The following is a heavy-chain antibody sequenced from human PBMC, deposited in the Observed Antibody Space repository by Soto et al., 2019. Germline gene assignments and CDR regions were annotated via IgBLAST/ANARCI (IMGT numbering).Heavy chain of an antibody. CDR1: GFMFSTYV. CDR2: INGRSNYK. CDR3: AREDGIAGETSAFDY. V-gene: IGHV3-21*01. J-gene: IGHJ4*01. Sequence: PGGSPRLSCATSGFMFSTYVMNWVRQAPGEWLEWVSSINGRSNYKYYANSVRGRFTISRDNAKNSLFLQMSSLTAEDTAVYYCAREDGIAGETSAFDYWGHGXLVTVYS. D-gene: IGHD1-26*01.